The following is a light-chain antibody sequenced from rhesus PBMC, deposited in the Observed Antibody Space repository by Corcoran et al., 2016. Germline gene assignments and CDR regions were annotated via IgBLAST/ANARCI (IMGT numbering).Light chain of an antibody. J-gene: IGKJ2*01. Sequence: DIQMSQSPSSLSASVGDRVTITCRASQGISSYLTWYQQKPGKAPKLLIYNENSLESGVPSRFSGSGSGTEFNLTISSLQPEDFATYYCQQGNSNPYSFGQGTKVEIK. CDR1: QGISSY. V-gene: IGKV1-32*02. CDR2: NEN. CDR3: QQGNSNPYS.